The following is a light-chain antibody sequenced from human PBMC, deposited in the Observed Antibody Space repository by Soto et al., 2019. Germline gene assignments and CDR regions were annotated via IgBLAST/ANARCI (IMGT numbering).Light chain of an antibody. J-gene: IGLJ3*02. Sequence: QLVLTQSPSASASLGASVKLTCTLSSEHNNYAIMWHQQQPEKGPRYLMKLNSDGSHSKGDGIPDRFSGSSSGAERYLTISSLQSEDEADYYCQTWGTGIWVFGGGTKVTVL. V-gene: IGLV4-69*01. CDR1: SEHNNYA. CDR3: QTWGTGIWV. CDR2: LNSDGSH.